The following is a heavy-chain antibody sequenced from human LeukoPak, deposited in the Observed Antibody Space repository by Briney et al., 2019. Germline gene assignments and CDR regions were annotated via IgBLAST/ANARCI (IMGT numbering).Heavy chain of an antibody. J-gene: IGHJ4*02. CDR1: GLTFSDYY. D-gene: IGHD6-19*01. CDR2: ISGGSNTI. V-gene: IGHV3-11*04. CDR3: ARGLYRYSSGWHFDY. Sequence: PGGSLRLSCTASGLTFSDYYMSWIRQAPGKGLECISYISGGSNTIFHAGSVRGRFTISRDNAKNSLFLQMNSLRVEDTAVYYCARGLYRYSSGWHFDYWGQGILVTVSS.